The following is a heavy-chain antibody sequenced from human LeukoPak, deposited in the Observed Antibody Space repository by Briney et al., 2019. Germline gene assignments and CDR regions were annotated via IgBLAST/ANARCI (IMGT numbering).Heavy chain of an antibody. CDR1: GFTFSSYE. D-gene: IGHD3-10*01. CDR3: ARGGVRGVIINFDY. Sequence: GGSLRLSCAASGFTFSSYEMKWVRQAPGKGLEWVSYISSSGSTIYYADSVKGRFTISRDTAKNSLYLQMNSLRAEDTAVYYCARGGVRGVIINFDYWGQGTLVTVSS. CDR2: ISSSGSTI. J-gene: IGHJ4*02. V-gene: IGHV3-48*03.